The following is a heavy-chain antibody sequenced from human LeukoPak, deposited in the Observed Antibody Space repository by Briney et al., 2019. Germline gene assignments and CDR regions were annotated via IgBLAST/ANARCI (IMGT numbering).Heavy chain of an antibody. D-gene: IGHD4-17*01. V-gene: IGHV4-59*01. CDR3: ARGDYGDPHNPYYFDY. CDR2: IYYSGNT. Sequence: SETLSLTCTVSGDSISNYYWSWIRQPPGKGLEWIGYIYYSGNTNYNPSLKSRVTISVDTSKNQFSLKLSSVTAADTAVYYCARGDYGDPHNPYYFDYWGQGTLVTVSS. CDR1: GDSISNYY. J-gene: IGHJ4*02.